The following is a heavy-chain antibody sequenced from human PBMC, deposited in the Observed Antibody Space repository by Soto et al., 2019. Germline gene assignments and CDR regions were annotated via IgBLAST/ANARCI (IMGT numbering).Heavy chain of an antibody. CDR3: AGALENPYFYYGLNV. CDR2: ISHDGSNK. V-gene: IGHV3-30*04. D-gene: IGHD1-1*01. Sequence: GGSLRLSCAASGFTFSSYAVHWVRQAPGKGLEWVAVISHDGSNKYYADSVKGRFTISRDNSKNTLYLQMNSLRAEDTATYYCAGALENPYFYYGLNVWGQGTTVTVSS. CDR1: GFTFSSYA. J-gene: IGHJ6*02.